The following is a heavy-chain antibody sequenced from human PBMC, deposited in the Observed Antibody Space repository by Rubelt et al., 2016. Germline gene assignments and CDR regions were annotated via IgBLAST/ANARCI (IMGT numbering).Heavy chain of an antibody. CDR3: ARVIYINNDNWFDP. CDR2: ISTYNGNT. CDR1: GYTFTSYG. D-gene: IGHD4-11*01. Sequence: QVQLVQSGAEVKKPGASVKVSCKASGYTFTSYGVSWVRQAPGQGLEWMGWISTYNGNTNYAQKLQGRVTMTTDTSTSAVYMELRSMSSDDMAVYYCARVIYINNDNWFDPWGQGALVTVSS. V-gene: IGHV1-18*03. J-gene: IGHJ5*02.